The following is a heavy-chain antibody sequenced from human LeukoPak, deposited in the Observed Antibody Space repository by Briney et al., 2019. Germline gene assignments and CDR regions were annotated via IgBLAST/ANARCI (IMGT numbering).Heavy chain of an antibody. D-gene: IGHD3-9*01. J-gene: IGHJ4*02. CDR1: GGSISGYW. CDR3: ARSRVLRYFDWSFDY. CDR2: IYYSGST. V-gene: IGHV4-59*01. Sequence: SETLSLTCTVSGGSISGYWWSWIRQPPGKGLEWIGYIYYSGSTNYNPSLKSRVTISVDTSTNQFSPRLTSVTAADTAVYYCARSRVLRYFDWSFDYWGQGTLVTVSS.